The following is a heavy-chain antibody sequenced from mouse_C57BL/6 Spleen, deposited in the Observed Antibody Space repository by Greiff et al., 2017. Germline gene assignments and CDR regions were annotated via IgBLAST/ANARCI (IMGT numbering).Heavy chain of an antibody. Sequence: EVQLQQSGPELVKPGASVKIPCKASGYTFTDYNMDWVKQSHGKSLEWIGDINPNNGGTIYNQKFKGKATLTVDKSSSTAYMELRSLTSEDTAVYYCAREENYYGSSYGFAYWGQGTLVTVSA. V-gene: IGHV1-18*01. D-gene: IGHD1-1*01. CDR2: INPNNGGT. J-gene: IGHJ3*01. CDR1: GYTFTDYN. CDR3: AREENYYGSSYGFAY.